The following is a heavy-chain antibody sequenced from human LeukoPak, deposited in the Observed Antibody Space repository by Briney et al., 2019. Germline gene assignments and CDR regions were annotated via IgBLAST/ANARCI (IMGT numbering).Heavy chain of an antibody. V-gene: IGHV1-18*01. CDR3: ARSYFHESSDYYFPTDY. D-gene: IGHD3-22*01. CDR1: GYTFTSYG. J-gene: IGHJ4*02. Sequence: ASVKVSCKASGYTFTSYGISWVRQAPGQGLEWMGWISAYNGNTNYAQKLQGRVTMTRDTSTSTVYMEMSSLRSEDTAVYYCARSYFHESSDYYFPTDYWGQGTRVTVSS. CDR2: ISAYNGNT.